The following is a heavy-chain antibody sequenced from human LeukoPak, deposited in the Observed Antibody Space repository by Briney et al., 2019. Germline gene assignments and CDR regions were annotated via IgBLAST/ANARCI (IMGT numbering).Heavy chain of an antibody. V-gene: IGHV4-34*01. CDR2: INHSGST. Sequence: SETLSLTCAVYGRSFSGYYWSWIRQPPGKGLEWIGEINHSGSTNYNPSLKSRVTISVDTSKNQFSLKLSSVTAADTAVYYCARARGGSGSPGFPFDYWGQGTLVTVSS. J-gene: IGHJ4*02. CDR1: GRSFSGYY. D-gene: IGHD3-10*01. CDR3: ARARGGSGSPGFPFDY.